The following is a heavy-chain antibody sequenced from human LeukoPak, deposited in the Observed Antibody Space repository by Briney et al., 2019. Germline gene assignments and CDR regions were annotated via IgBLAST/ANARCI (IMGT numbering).Heavy chain of an antibody. Sequence: SETLSLTCAVSGGSFSSGGYSWSWIRQPPGKGLEWIGEINHSGSTNYNPSLKSRVTISVDTSKNQFSLKLSSVTAADTAVYYCAREVPRYHKYYDFWSGTKGDWFDPWGQGTLVTVSS. V-gene: IGHV4-34*01. CDR1: GGSFSSGGYS. J-gene: IGHJ5*02. D-gene: IGHD3-3*01. CDR2: INHSGST. CDR3: AREVPRYHKYYDFWSGTKGDWFDP.